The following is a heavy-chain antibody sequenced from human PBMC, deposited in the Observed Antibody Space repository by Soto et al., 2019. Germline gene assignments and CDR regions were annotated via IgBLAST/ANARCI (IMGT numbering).Heavy chain of an antibody. Sequence: PSETLSLTCTVSGGSISSYYWSWIRQPPGKGLEGIGYIYYSGSTNYNPSLKSRVTISVDTSKNQFSLKLSSVTAADTAVYYCANLDYDFWSGYYEDYYYGMDVWGQGTTVTVS. J-gene: IGHJ6*02. CDR3: ANLDYDFWSGYYEDYYYGMDV. CDR2: IYYSGST. V-gene: IGHV4-59*12. CDR1: GGSISSYY. D-gene: IGHD3-3*01.